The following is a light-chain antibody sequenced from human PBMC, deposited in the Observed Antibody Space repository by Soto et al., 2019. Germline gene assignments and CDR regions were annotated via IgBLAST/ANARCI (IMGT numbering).Light chain of an antibody. Sequence: QSVLTQPPSASGTPGQRVTISCSGSSSNIGSNSVHWYRQIPGTVPKLLIYTNSQRPSGVPDRFSGSKSGTSASLAISGLQSEDEADYYCAAWDDSLNGCVFGTGTQLTVL. CDR1: SSNIGSNS. CDR3: AAWDDSLNGCV. V-gene: IGLV1-44*01. CDR2: TNS. J-gene: IGLJ1*01.